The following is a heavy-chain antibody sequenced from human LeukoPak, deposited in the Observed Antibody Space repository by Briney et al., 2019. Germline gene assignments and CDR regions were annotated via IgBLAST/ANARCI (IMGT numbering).Heavy chain of an antibody. V-gene: IGHV3-23*01. CDR2: ISGSGGST. CDR1: GFTFSNYA. D-gene: IGHD3-3*01. Sequence: GGSLRLSCAASGFTFSNYAMSWVRQAPGKGLEWVSGISGSGGSTYYADSVKGRFTISRDNSKNTLYLQMNILRAEDTAVYYCAKDRGVVISHFFDYWGQGTLVTVSS. CDR3: AKDRGVVISHFFDY. J-gene: IGHJ4*02.